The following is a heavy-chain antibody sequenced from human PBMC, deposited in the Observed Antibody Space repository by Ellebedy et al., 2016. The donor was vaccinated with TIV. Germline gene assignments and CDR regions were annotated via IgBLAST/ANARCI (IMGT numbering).Heavy chain of an antibody. J-gene: IGHJ4*02. Sequence: PGGSLRLSCAASGFTFSGYAMSWVRQSPGKGLEWVSAISVGGSTNFADSVKGRFTISRDNPKNTLYLQMNSLRVEDTALYYRAKGRSPGYYHFDSWGQGTLVTVSS. CDR2: ISVGGST. V-gene: IGHV3-23*01. D-gene: IGHD3-3*01. CDR1: GFTFSGYA. CDR3: AKGRSPGYYHFDS.